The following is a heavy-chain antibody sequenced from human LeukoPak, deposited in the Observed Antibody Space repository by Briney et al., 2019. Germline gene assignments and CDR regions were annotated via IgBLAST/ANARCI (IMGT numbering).Heavy chain of an antibody. CDR3: ARDAVPYCSGGSCYDNYAFDI. CDR1: GFTFSSYG. D-gene: IGHD2-15*01. Sequence: PGGSLRLSCAASGFTFSSYGMSWVRQAPGKGLEWVSTISDNGGSSYYADSVKGRFTISRDNSKNTLYLQMNSLRAEDTAVYYCARDAVPYCSGGSCYDNYAFDIWGQGTMVTVSS. J-gene: IGHJ3*02. V-gene: IGHV3-23*01. CDR2: ISDNGGSS.